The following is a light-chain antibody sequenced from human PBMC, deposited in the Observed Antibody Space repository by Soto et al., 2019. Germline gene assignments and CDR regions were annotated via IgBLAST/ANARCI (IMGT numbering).Light chain of an antibody. CDR1: SSDVGGYNY. CDR3: TSYTSSSTLGV. J-gene: IGLJ2*01. Sequence: QSVLTQPASVSGSPGQSITISCTGTSSDVGGYNYVSWYQQHPGKAPKLMIYDVSNRPSGVSNRFSGSKSGNTASLTISGLQAEDEVDYYCTSYTSSSTLGVFG. CDR2: DVS. V-gene: IGLV2-14*01.